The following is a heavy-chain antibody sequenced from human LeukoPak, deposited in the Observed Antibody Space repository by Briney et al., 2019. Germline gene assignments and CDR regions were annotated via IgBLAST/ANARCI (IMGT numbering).Heavy chain of an antibody. CDR2: INPSGGST. D-gene: IGHD4-17*01. V-gene: IGHV1-46*01. Sequence: ASVKVSCKASGYTFTSYYMHWVRPAPGQGLEWMGIINPSGGSTSYAQKFQGRVTMTRDTSTSTVYMELSSLRSEDTAVYYCARDPGATGDYGDGNWFDPWGQGTLVTVSS. J-gene: IGHJ5*02. CDR1: GYTFTSYY. CDR3: ARDPGATGDYGDGNWFDP.